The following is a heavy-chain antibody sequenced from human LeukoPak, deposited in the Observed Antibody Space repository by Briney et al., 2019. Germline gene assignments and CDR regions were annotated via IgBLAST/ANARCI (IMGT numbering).Heavy chain of an antibody. J-gene: IGHJ6*03. CDR1: GGSISNY. CDR3: ARELRYCSSTSCHPYYYYYYYMDV. V-gene: IGHV4-59*01. Sequence: SETLSLTCTVSGGSISNYWSWIRQPPGKGLEWIGYIYYSGSTNYNPSLKSRVTISVDTSKNQFSLKLSSVTAADTAVYYCARELRYCSSTSCHPYYYYYYYMDVWGKGTTVTVSS. D-gene: IGHD2-2*01. CDR2: IYYSGST.